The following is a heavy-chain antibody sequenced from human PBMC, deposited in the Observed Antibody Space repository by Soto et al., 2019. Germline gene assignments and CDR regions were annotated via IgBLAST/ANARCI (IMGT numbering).Heavy chain of an antibody. V-gene: IGHV3-74*01. CDR3: ARDPTYFYDSSGYYDY. J-gene: IGHJ4*02. D-gene: IGHD3-22*01. CDR1: GFTFSTYS. CDR2: INSNSSST. Sequence: PVGSLLLSCAASGFTFSTYSMNWVRQDPGKGLVWVSHINSNSSSTSYADSVKGRFTISRDNAKNTLYLQMNSLRAEDTAVYYCARDPTYFYDSSGYYDYWGQGTLVTVSS.